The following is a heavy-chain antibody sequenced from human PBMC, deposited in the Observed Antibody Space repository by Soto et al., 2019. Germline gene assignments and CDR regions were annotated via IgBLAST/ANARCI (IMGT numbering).Heavy chain of an antibody. V-gene: IGHV3-7*01. CDR3: ARVAYSYGWIYDY. D-gene: IGHD6-19*01. CDR1: GFTFSSYW. J-gene: IGHJ4*01. CDR2: IKQDGSER. Sequence: GVSLRLSCAASGFTFSSYWMSWVRQAPGKGLEWVVNIKQDGSERYYMDSVRGRFTASRDNAKNSLYLQMNSLRAEDTAVYFCARVAYSYGWIYDYWGQGSLVTVSS.